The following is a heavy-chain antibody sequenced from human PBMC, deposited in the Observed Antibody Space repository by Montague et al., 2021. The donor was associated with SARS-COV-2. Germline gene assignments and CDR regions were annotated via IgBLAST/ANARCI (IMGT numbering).Heavy chain of an antibody. CDR3: ARRLDYWDSSGQRRHFDY. Sequence: SETLSLTCTVSGDSTSSSSYDWGWIRRPPGKGLEWIGHISYHGDTNYNPSLKSRVTISIDTSRNQLSLKVSSVTATDTAIYYCARRLDYWDSSGQRRHFDYWGQGTLVTVSS. D-gene: IGHD3-22*01. CDR2: ISYHGDT. CDR1: GDSTSSSSYD. V-gene: IGHV4-39*01. J-gene: IGHJ4*02.